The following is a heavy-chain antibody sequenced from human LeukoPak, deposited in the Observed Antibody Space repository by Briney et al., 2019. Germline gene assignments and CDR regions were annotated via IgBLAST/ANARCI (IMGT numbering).Heavy chain of an antibody. V-gene: IGHV3-23*01. J-gene: IGHJ5*02. Sequence: VGSLRLSCATSGFTFSNYAVSWVRQAPGKGLEWVSAISGSGVSKYYADSVKGRFTISIDNSKNTVYLQMNGLRAEDTAVYYCAKISPNYYDSSLYYPWGQGTLRTVFS. CDR1: GFTFSNYA. D-gene: IGHD3-22*01. CDR2: ISGSGVSK. CDR3: AKISPNYYDSSLYYP.